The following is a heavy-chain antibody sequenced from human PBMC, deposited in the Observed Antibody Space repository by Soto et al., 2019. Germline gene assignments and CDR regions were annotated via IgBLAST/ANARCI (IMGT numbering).Heavy chain of an antibody. D-gene: IGHD3-3*01. J-gene: IGHJ5*02. V-gene: IGHV3-23*01. CDR1: GFTFSDYA. CDR3: AKNDCCYTTCQVIYH. CDR2: ISGAGNSA. Sequence: EVQLMESGGGLVQPGGSLRLSCAASGFTFSDYAMSWVRQAPGKGLEWVSAISGAGNSASQASSVKGRFVISRDNSKKTRCLQRNSLLAEDTAVYYSAKNDCCYTTCQVIYHWGQGTLVTVSS.